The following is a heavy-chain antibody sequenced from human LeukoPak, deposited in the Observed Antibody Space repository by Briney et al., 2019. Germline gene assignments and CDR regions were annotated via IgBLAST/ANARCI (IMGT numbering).Heavy chain of an antibody. D-gene: IGHD5-18*01. CDR3: ARRGEAMDPFDY. CDR1: GYSFTSYW. V-gene: IGHV5-51*01. Sequence: GESLKISCKDSGYSFTSYWIGWVRQMPGKGVEWMGIIYPGDSDTRYSPSFQGQVTISADKSINTAYLQWSSLKASDTAIYYCARRGEAMDPFDYWGQGTLVTVSS. J-gene: IGHJ4*02. CDR2: IYPGDSDT.